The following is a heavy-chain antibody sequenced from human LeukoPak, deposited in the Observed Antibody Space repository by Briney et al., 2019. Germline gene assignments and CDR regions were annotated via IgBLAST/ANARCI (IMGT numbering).Heavy chain of an antibody. V-gene: IGHV1-2*02. J-gene: IGHJ5*02. CDR3: ARDSSSSKNDWFDP. CDR1: GYTFTSFY. Sequence: GASVKVSCKASGYTFTSFYMHWVRQAPGQGLEWMGWINPNSGGTNYAQKFQGRVTMTRDTSISTAYMELSRLRSDDTAVYYCARDSSSSKNDWFDPWGQGTLVTVSS. D-gene: IGHD6-6*01. CDR2: INPNSGGT.